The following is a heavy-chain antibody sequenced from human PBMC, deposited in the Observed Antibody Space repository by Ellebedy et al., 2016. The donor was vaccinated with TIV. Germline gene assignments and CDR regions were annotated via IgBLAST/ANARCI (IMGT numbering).Heavy chain of an antibody. V-gene: IGHV3-21*01. CDR1: GFTFSSFT. J-gene: IGHJ5*01. CDR3: ARRGSYGDYAVQVNSWSDS. CDR2: ISSSATYI. D-gene: IGHD4-17*01. Sequence: GESLKISCAASGFTFSSFTMNWVRQAPGKGLEWVSSISSSATYIHNADSVKGRFTISRDNAKNSLYLQMNSLRVDDTAVYYCARRGSYGDYAVQVNSWSDSWGQGTLVTVSS.